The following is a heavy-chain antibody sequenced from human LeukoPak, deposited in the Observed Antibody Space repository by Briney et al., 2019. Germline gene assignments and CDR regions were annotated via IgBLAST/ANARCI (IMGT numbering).Heavy chain of an antibody. Sequence: GGSLRLSCAASGFTFSTYWMSWVRQAPGKGLEWVANIKQDGSEKYYVDSVKGRFTISRDNAKNSLYLQMNSLRAEDTAVYYCARESAAGILDYWGQGTLVTVSS. V-gene: IGHV3-7*01. CDR3: ARESAAGILDY. CDR2: IKQDGSEK. D-gene: IGHD6-13*01. CDR1: GFTFSTYW. J-gene: IGHJ4*02.